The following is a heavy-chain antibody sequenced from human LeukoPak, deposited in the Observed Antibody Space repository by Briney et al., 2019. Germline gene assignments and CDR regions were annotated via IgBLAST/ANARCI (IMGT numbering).Heavy chain of an antibody. D-gene: IGHD4-17*01. Sequence: SETLSLTCTVSGGSISSGGYYWSWIRQHPGKGLEWIGYIYYSGSTYYNPSLKSRVTISIDTSKNQFSLKLSSVTAADTAVYYCARCGKDGDYVQNWGQGTLVTVSS. CDR2: IYYSGST. V-gene: IGHV4-31*03. CDR3: ARCGKDGDYVQN. CDR1: GGSISSGGYY. J-gene: IGHJ4*02.